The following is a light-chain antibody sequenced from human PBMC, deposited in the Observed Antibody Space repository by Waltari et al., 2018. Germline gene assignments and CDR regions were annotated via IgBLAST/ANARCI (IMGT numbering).Light chain of an antibody. CDR1: YSNLGSYDF. CDR3: CSYASSSPRLI. Sequence: QSALTQPASVSGSLGQSISISCSGTYSNLGSYDFVSWYHQRPGEAPKLLIYEVLKRPSGISNRFSGSKSGNAASLTISALQPEDEGTYYCCSYASSSPRLIFGGGTELSVL. V-gene: IGLV2-23*02. CDR2: EVL. J-gene: IGLJ2*01.